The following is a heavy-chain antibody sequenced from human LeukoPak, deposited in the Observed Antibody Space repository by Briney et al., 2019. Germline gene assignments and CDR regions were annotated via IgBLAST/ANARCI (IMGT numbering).Heavy chain of an antibody. CDR1: GFTFDDYT. CDR3: ARDPRWELLPWNYFDY. V-gene: IGHV3-21*01. Sequence: GGSLRLSCAASGFTFDDYTMHWVRQAPGKGLEWVSSISSSSSYIYYADSVKGRFTISRDNAKNSLYLQMNSLRAEDTAVYYCARDPRWELLPWNYFDYWGQGTLVTVSS. CDR2: ISSSSSYI. D-gene: IGHD1-26*01. J-gene: IGHJ4*02.